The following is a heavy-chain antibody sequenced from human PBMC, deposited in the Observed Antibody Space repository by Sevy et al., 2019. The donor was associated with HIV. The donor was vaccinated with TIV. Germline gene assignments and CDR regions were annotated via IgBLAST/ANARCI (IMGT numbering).Heavy chain of an antibody. CDR2: IYIGGST. D-gene: IGHD1-1*01. Sequence: GGSLRLSCAASGFSISSHYMSWVRQAPGKGLEWVSVIYIGGSTYFANSVKGRFTLSRDNSKNTLYLEMNSLTDDATAVCYCARPIYNWNDGDVFDLWGQGTVVTVSS. CDR1: GFSISSHY. V-gene: IGHV3-66*02. CDR3: ARPIYNWNDGDVFDL. J-gene: IGHJ3*01.